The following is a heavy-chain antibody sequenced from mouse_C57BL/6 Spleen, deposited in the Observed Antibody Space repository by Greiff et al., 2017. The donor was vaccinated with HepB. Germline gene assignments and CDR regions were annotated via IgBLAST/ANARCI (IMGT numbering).Heavy chain of an antibody. CDR3: AKGYYGSSYGGMDY. CDR2: IDPSDSYT. Sequence: QVQLQQPGAELVMPGASVMLSCKASGYTFTSYWMHWVKQRPGQGLEWIGEIDPSDSYTNYNQKFKGKSTLTVDKSSSTAYMQLSSLTSEDSAVYYCAKGYYGSSYGGMDYWGQGTSVTVSS. V-gene: IGHV1-69*01. D-gene: IGHD1-1*01. CDR1: GYTFTSYW. J-gene: IGHJ4*01.